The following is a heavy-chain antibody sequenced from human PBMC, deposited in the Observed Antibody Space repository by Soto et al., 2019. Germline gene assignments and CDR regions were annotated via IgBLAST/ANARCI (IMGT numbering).Heavy chain of an antibody. Sequence: HPGGSLRLSCAASGFTFSSYAMSWVRQAPGKGLEWVSAISGSGGSTYYADSVKGRFTISRDNSKNTLYLQMNSLRAEDTAVYYCAKDQYDFWPNYYYYGMDVWGQGTTVTVSS. CDR1: GFTFSSYA. CDR3: AKDQYDFWPNYYYYGMDV. D-gene: IGHD3-3*01. CDR2: ISGSGGST. V-gene: IGHV3-23*01. J-gene: IGHJ6*02.